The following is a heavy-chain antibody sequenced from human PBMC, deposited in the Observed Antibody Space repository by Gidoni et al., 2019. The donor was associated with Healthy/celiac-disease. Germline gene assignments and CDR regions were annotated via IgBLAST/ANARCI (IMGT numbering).Heavy chain of an antibody. Sequence: EVQQVESGGGLVQPGRSLRLSCTASGFTVGDYAMGWVRQAPWKGLEWVGFIRSQAYGGTTDYAASVKGRFTISRDDSKSIAYLQMNSLKTEDTAVYYCTREGEEVGAYYYYYGIDVWGQGTTVTVSS. J-gene: IGHJ6*02. CDR1: GFTVGDYA. D-gene: IGHD1-26*01. CDR3: TREGEEVGAYYYYYGIDV. V-gene: IGHV3-49*04. CDR2: IRSQAYGGTT.